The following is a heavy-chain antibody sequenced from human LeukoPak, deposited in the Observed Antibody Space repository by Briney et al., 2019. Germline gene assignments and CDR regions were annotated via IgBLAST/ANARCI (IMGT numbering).Heavy chain of an antibody. CDR1: GGSISSSNW. CDR3: ASLDREYFFDY. J-gene: IGHJ4*02. Sequence: SGTLFLTCAVSGGSISSSNWWSWVRQPPEKGLEWIGEIYHSGSTNYNPSLKSRVTMSVDKSKNQFSLKLSSVTVADTAVYYCASLDREYFFDYWGQGTLVTVSS. CDR2: IYHSGST. V-gene: IGHV4-4*02. D-gene: IGHD3-10*01.